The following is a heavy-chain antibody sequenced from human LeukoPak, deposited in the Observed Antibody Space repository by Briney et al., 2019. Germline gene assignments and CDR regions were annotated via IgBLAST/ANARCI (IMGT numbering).Heavy chain of an antibody. CDR3: AREGHSSLPFDY. V-gene: IGHV3-30-3*01. CDR1: GFTFSSYW. J-gene: IGHJ4*02. D-gene: IGHD6-19*01. Sequence: PGGSLRLSCAASGFTFSSYWMSWVRQAPGKGLEWVAVISYDGSNKYYADSVKGRFTISRDNSKNTLYLQMNSLRAEDTAVYYCAREGHSSLPFDYWGQGTLVTVSS. CDR2: ISYDGSNK.